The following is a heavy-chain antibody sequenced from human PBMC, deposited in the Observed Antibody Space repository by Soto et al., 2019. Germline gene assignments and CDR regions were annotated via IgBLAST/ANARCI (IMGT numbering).Heavy chain of an antibody. V-gene: IGHV4-61*08. CDR2: IYHSGST. J-gene: IGHJ4*02. Sequence: QVQLQESGPGLVKPSETLSLTCIVSGGSVSNDAYYWSWIRQAPGKGLECFGYIYHSGSTYYNPSLRSRVTISADTSANQFALKVSSVTAAVTAVYYSATLGIGCEFSFDYWGQGTLVNVSS. CDR3: ATLGIGCEFSFDY. D-gene: IGHD3-16*02. CDR1: GGSVSNDAYY.